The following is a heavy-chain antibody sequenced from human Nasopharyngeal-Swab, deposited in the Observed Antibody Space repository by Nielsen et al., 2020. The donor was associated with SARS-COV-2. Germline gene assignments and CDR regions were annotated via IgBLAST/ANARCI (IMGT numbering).Heavy chain of an antibody. CDR3: ARSHNDFWSGYLVYDY. J-gene: IGHJ4*02. CDR2: IKQDGSEK. V-gene: IGHV3-7*01. Sequence: GESLKISCVVSGFTFSDHWMNWVRQAPGKGLEWVANIKQDGSEKYYVDSVKGRFTISRDNAKNSLYLQMNSLRAEDTAVYYCARSHNDFWSGYLVYDYWGQGTLVTVSS. D-gene: IGHD3-3*01. CDR1: GFTFSDHW.